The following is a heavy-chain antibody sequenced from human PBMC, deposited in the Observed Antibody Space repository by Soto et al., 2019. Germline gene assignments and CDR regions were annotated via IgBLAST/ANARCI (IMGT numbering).Heavy chain of an antibody. J-gene: IGHJ4*02. CDR1: GFIFEDFA. D-gene: IGHD3-22*01. V-gene: IGHV3-9*01. Sequence: SLRLSCVGSGFIFEDFAMNWVRQVPAKGLEWVSGISWNSATLAYADSVKGRFIVSRDNAKNILYLQMNSLRPEDAALYYCAKDVGSYYYDTSAYLYDYWGQGTLVTVLL. CDR2: ISWNSATL. CDR3: AKDVGSYYYDTSAYLYDY.